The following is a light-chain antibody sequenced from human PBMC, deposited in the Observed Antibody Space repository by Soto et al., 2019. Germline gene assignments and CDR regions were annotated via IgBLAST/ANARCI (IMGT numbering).Light chain of an antibody. V-gene: IGKV1-5*01. CDR2: DAS. J-gene: IGKJ1*01. Sequence: DIPMTQSPSTLSASVGDRVTITCRASQSISSWLAWYQQKPGKAPKLLIYDASSLESGVPSRFSGSGSGTEFTLPISSLQPDDFATYYGQQYNNYWTLGQGTKVEIK. CDR3: QQYNNYWT. CDR1: QSISSW.